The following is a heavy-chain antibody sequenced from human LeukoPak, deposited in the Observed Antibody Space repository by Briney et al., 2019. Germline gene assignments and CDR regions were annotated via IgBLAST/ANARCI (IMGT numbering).Heavy chain of an antibody. CDR1: GGSISSSSYY. CDR3: ARARAAAGINWFDP. Sequence: PSETLSLTCTVSGGSISSSSYYWGWIRQPPGKGLEWIGSIYYSGTTYYNPSLKSRVTISVDTSKSQFSLKLSSVTAADTAVYYCARARAAAGINWFDPWGQGTLVTVSS. V-gene: IGHV4-39*01. J-gene: IGHJ5*02. D-gene: IGHD6-13*01. CDR2: IYYSGTT.